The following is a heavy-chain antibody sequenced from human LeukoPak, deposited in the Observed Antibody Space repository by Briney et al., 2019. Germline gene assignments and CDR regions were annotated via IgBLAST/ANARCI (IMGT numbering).Heavy chain of an antibody. V-gene: IGHV7-4-1*02. CDR3: ARVLVNYDFWSGYYLGDQYYFDY. CDR2: INTNTGNP. J-gene: IGHJ4*02. CDR1: GYTFTSYA. D-gene: IGHD3-3*01. Sequence: ASVKVSCKASGYTFTSYAMNWVRQAPGQGLEWMGWINTNTGNPTYAQGFTGRFVFSLDTSVSTAYPQISSLKAEDTAVYYCARVLVNYDFWSGYYLGDQYYFDYWGQGTLVTVSS.